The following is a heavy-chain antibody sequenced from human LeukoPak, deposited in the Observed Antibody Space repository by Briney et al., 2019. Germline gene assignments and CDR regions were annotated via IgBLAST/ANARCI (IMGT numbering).Heavy chain of an antibody. Sequence: GGSLRLSCAASGFTFSSYAMSWVRQAPGKGLEWVSAISGSGGSTYYADSVKGRFTISRDNSKNTLYLQMNSLRAEDTAVYYCAKEGIRAYYDSSGYPEGFDYWGQGTLVTVSS. CDR2: ISGSGGST. D-gene: IGHD3-22*01. J-gene: IGHJ4*02. V-gene: IGHV3-23*01. CDR3: AKEGIRAYYDSSGYPEGFDY. CDR1: GFTFSSYA.